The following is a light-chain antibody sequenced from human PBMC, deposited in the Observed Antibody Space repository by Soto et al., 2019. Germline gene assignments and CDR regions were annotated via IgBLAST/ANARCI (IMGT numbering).Light chain of an antibody. CDR2: GAS. J-gene: IGKJ2*01. V-gene: IGKV3-15*01. CDR1: ESVGSN. Sequence: EIVMTQSPATLSVSPGEGATLSCRASESVGSNLAWYQQKPGQAPRLLIYGASTRATGVPARFSGSGSETEFSLTISSLQSEDFAVYYCQQYNNWPPYTFGQGTKLDI. CDR3: QQYNNWPPYT.